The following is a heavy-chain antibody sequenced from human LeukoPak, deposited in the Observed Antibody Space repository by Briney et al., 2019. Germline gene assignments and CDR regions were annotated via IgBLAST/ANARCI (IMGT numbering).Heavy chain of an antibody. CDR3: TRDGHFDWSVSDY. V-gene: IGHV3-49*04. Sequence: PGGSLRLSCTASGFTFGDYAMSWVRQAPGKGLEWVGFIRSKAYGGTTEYAASVKGRFTISRDDSKSIAYLQMNSLKTEDTAVYYCTRDGHFDWSVSDYWGQGTLVTVSS. D-gene: IGHD3-9*01. CDR2: IRSKAYGGTT. CDR1: GFTFGDYA. J-gene: IGHJ4*02.